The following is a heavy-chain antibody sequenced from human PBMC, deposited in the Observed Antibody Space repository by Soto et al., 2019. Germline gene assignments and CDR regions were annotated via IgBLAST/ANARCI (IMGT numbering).Heavy chain of an antibody. CDR3: AKDRARYSSSWRSPAEYFQH. CDR1: GFNFSSYA. J-gene: IGHJ1*01. Sequence: GGSLRLSCAASGFNFSSYAMSWVRQAPGKGLEWVSAISGSGGSTYYADSVKGRFTISRDNSKNTLYLQMNSLRAEDTAVYYCAKDRARYSSSWRSPAEYFQHWGQGTLVTVSS. D-gene: IGHD6-13*01. V-gene: IGHV3-23*01. CDR2: ISGSGGST.